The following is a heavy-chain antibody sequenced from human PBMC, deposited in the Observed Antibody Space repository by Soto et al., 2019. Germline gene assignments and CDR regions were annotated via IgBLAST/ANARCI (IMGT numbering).Heavy chain of an antibody. CDR2: MNRNSGNT. Sequence: ASVKYSCKASGYTFTSYDNKWVRQATGQGLEWMGWMNRNSGNTGYAQKFQGRVTMTRKTSISTAYMELSSVRSEDTAVYYCARGHGKDKFDYWGQGTPVTVSS. V-gene: IGHV1-8*01. J-gene: IGHJ4*02. CDR1: GYTFTSYD. CDR3: ARGHGKDKFDY.